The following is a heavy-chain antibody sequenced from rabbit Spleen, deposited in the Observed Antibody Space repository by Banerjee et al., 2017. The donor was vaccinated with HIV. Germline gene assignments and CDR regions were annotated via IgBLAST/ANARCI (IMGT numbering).Heavy chain of an antibody. CDR3: ARGVAGDGYGFNL. Sequence: EQLEESGGGLVKPEGSLTLTCKASGVSFSDKDVMCWVRQTPGKGLEWIACVNIVTGKSVYASWAKGRFIMSRTSSTTVTLQMTSLTDADTATYFCARGVAGDGYGFNLWGPGTLVTVS. CDR2: VNIVTGKS. J-gene: IGHJ4*01. CDR1: GVSFSDKDV. V-gene: IGHV1S45*01. D-gene: IGHD6-1*01.